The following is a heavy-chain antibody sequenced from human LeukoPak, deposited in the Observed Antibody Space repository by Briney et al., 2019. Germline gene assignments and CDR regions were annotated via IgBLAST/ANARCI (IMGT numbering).Heavy chain of an antibody. D-gene: IGHD5-18*01. CDR2: IFGSGGSA. CDR1: GFTFNNYA. Sequence: PGGSLRLSCTASGFTFNNYAMYWVRQAPRKGLEWVAGIFGSGGSAHYADSVKGRFTISRDNYKNTLYVHMNSLRAEDTAVYYCAKGDSAMITHNFDYWGQGTLVTVSS. CDR3: AKGDSAMITHNFDY. V-gene: IGHV3-23*01. J-gene: IGHJ4*02.